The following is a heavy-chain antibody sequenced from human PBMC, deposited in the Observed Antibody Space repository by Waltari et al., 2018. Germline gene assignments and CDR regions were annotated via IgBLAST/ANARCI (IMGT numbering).Heavy chain of an antibody. CDR1: GGSFSGYY. D-gene: IGHD1-26*01. CDR2: INHSGST. V-gene: IGHV4-34*01. CDR3: ARAWISLILGATSAFDI. Sequence: QVQLQQWGAGLLKPSETLSLTCAVYGGSFSGYYWSWILQPPGKGLEWIGEINHSGSTNYNPSLKSRVTISVDTSKNQFSLKLSSVTAADTAVYYCARAWISLILGATSAFDIWGQGTMVTVS. J-gene: IGHJ3*02.